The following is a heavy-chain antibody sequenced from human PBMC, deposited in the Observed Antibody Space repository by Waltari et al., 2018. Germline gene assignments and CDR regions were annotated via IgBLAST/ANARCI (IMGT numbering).Heavy chain of an antibody. Sequence: QVQLQQWGAGLLKPSETLSLTCAVYGGSFSGYYWSWIRPPPGKGLEWIGEINHSGSTNDNPSLKSRVTISVDTSKNQFSLKLSSVTAADTAVYYCARRVGSYYYYGMDVWGQGTTVTVSS. CDR1: GGSFSGYY. V-gene: IGHV4-34*01. CDR3: ARRVGSYYYYGMDV. D-gene: IGHD1-26*01. J-gene: IGHJ6*02. CDR2: INHSGST.